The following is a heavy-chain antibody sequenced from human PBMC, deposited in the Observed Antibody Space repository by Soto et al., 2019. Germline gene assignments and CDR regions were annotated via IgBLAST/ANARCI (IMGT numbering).Heavy chain of an antibody. J-gene: IGHJ4*02. Sequence: PGGSLRLSCAASGFTFSSYGMHWVRQAPGKGLEWVAVISYDGSNKYYADSVKGRFTISRDNSKNTLYLQMNSLRAEDTAVYYCAKAGLYLAAAGSFDYWGQGTLVTVSS. V-gene: IGHV3-30*18. CDR1: GFTFSSYG. CDR3: AKAGLYLAAAGSFDY. D-gene: IGHD6-13*01. CDR2: ISYDGSNK.